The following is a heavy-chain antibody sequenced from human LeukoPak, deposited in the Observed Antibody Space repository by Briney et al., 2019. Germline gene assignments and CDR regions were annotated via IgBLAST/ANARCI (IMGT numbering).Heavy chain of an antibody. CDR3: AKDFGSGGTPYYYMDV. J-gene: IGHJ6*03. V-gene: IGHV3-23*01. D-gene: IGHD2-15*01. CDR2: ISGSGGST. Sequence: PGGSLRLSCAASGFTFSSYAMSWVRQAPGKGLEWVSAISGSGGSTYYADSVKGRFTISRDNPKNTLYLQMNSLRAEDTAVYYCAKDFGSGGTPYYYMDVWGKGTTVTISS. CDR1: GFTFSSYA.